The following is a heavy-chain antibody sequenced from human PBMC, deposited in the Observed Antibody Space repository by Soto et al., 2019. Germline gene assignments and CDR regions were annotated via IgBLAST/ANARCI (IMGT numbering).Heavy chain of an antibody. D-gene: IGHD3-10*01. CDR3: ARAGLLWFGEFGGARRPYYYYMDV. CDR2: ISSSGSTI. J-gene: IGHJ6*03. V-gene: IGHV3-11*01. CDR1: GFTFSDYY. Sequence: QVQLVESGGGLVKPGGSLRLSCAASGFTFSDYYMSWIRQAPGKGLEWVSYISSSGSTIYYADSVKGRFTISRDNAKSSLYLETNSQRAEDTAVYYCARAGLLWFGEFGGARRPYYYYMDVWGEVTTVTV.